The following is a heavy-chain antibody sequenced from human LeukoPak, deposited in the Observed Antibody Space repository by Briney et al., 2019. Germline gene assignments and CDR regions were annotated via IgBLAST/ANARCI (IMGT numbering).Heavy chain of an antibody. V-gene: IGHV3-30*18. D-gene: IGHD6-19*01. CDR3: AKAVAGTGYYYYYGMDV. Sequence: GGSLRLSCAASGFTFSSYGMHWVRQAPGKGLEWVAVISYDGSNKYYADSVKGRFTISRDNPKNTLYLQMNSLRAEDTAVYYCAKAVAGTGYYYYYGMDVWGQGTTVTVSS. CDR1: GFTFSSYG. J-gene: IGHJ6*02. CDR2: ISYDGSNK.